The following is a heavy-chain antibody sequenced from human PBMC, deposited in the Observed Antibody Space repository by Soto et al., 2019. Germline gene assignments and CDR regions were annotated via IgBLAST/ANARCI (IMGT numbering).Heavy chain of an antibody. CDR3: AKGGRQWLVTSDFNY. CDR2: VSHDGRNT. D-gene: IGHD6-19*01. CDR1: GFTFSDYA. V-gene: IGHV3-30*18. J-gene: IGHJ4*02. Sequence: VQLVESGGGVVQPGRSLRLSCAASGFTFSDYAMHWVRQASGKGLVWVAVVSHDGRNTHYADSVKGRFTISRDSSKNTVSLEMTRLRAEDTAVYYCAKGGRQWLVTSDFNYWGQGALVTVSS.